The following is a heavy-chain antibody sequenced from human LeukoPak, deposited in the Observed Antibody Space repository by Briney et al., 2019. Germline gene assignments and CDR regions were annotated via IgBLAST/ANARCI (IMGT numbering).Heavy chain of an antibody. CDR2: INHSGST. CDR3: ARGRVLYHYYYYMDV. J-gene: IGHJ6*03. D-gene: IGHD2-8*01. V-gene: IGHV4-34*01. Sequence: SETLSLTRAVYGGSFSGYYWSWIRQPPGKGLEWIGEINHSGSTNYNPSLKSRVTISVDTSKNQFSLKLSSVTAADTAVYYCARGRVLYHYYYYMDVWGKGTTVTVSS. CDR1: GGSFSGYY.